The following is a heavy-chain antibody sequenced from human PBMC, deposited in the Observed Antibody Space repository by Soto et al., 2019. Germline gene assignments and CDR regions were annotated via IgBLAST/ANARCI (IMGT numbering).Heavy chain of an antibody. J-gene: IGHJ4*02. V-gene: IGHV1-18*01. Sequence: QVQLVQSGAEMKKTGASVKVSCKASGYTFPSYGISWLRQAPGPGLEWMGWISAYNGNTHFAQKYQGRVTMTTDTSTITPYMELRSMRSDDTAVYYCARPPAGVGSPLWGQGTLVTVSS. CDR1: GYTFPSYG. D-gene: IGHD1-26*01. CDR2: ISAYNGNT. CDR3: ARPPAGVGSPL.